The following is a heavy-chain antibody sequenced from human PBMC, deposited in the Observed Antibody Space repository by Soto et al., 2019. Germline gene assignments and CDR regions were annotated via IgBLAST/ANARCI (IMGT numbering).Heavy chain of an antibody. J-gene: IGHJ4*02. CDR3: AIDQPGYSDGYGLGY. CDR1: GFTFSSYS. D-gene: IGHD5-18*01. Sequence: EVQLVESGGGLVKPGGSLRLSCAASGFTFSSYSMNWVRQAPGKGLEWVSSISSSSSYIYYADSVKGRFTISRDNAKNSLYLQMNSLRAEDTAVYYCAIDQPGYSDGYGLGYWGQGTLVTVSS. CDR2: ISSSSSYI. V-gene: IGHV3-21*01.